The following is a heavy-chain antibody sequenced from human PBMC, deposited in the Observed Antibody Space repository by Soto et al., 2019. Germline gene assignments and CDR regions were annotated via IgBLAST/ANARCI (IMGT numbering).Heavy chain of an antibody. D-gene: IGHD4-17*01. CDR2: ISSSSSTI. Sequence: EVQLVESGGGLVQPGGSLRLSCAASGFTFSSYSMNWVRQAPGKGLEWVSYISSSSSTIYYADSVKGRFTISRDNAKNSLYLQMNSLRAEDTAVYYCARDGYGGLLDYCGQGTLVTVSS. CDR3: ARDGYGGLLDY. J-gene: IGHJ4*02. V-gene: IGHV3-48*01. CDR1: GFTFSSYS.